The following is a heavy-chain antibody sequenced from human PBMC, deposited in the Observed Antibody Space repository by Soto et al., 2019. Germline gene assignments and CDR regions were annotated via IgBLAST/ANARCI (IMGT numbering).Heavy chain of an antibody. J-gene: IGHJ6*02. CDR3: ARVSGSYYYGMDV. CDR2: IYHSGST. Sequence: SETLSLTCAVSGGSISSSYWWSWVRQPPGKGLEWIGEIYHSGSTNYNTSLKSRVTISVDKPKNQFSLKVTSVTAADTAVYYCARVSGSYYYGMDVWGQGTTVT. V-gene: IGHV4-4*02. CDR1: GGSISSSYW.